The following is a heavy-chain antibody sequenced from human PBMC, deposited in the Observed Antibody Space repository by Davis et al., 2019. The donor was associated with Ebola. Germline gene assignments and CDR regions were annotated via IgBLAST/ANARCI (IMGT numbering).Heavy chain of an antibody. D-gene: IGHD3-22*01. CDR1: GYTFIDYH. J-gene: IGHJ6*04. CDR3: ARGDGYYDSSGYLYYYYGMDV. Sequence: ASVKVSCKAYGYTFIDYHIHWVRQAPGQGLEWMGRINPNSGGTNYAQKFQGRVTMTRDTSISTAYMELSRLRSDDTAVYYCARGDGYYDSSGYLYYYYGMDVWGKGTTVTVSS. V-gene: IGHV1-2*06. CDR2: INPNSGGT.